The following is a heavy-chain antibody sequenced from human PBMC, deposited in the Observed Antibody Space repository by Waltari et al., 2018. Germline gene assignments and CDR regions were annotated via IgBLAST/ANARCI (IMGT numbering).Heavy chain of an antibody. J-gene: IGHJ2*01. Sequence: EVQLVESGGGLVQPGGSLRLFCAASGFTYSMYWMHWVRQAPGKGLVWVSRSNSDGSSTMYADSVKGRFTISKDNAKNTVYLQMNSLRAEDTAIYYCARGARRTTVTTGWWYFDLWGRGTLVTVSS. CDR2: SNSDGSST. CDR1: GFTYSMYW. V-gene: IGHV3-74*03. CDR3: ARGARRTTVTTGWWYFDL. D-gene: IGHD4-17*01.